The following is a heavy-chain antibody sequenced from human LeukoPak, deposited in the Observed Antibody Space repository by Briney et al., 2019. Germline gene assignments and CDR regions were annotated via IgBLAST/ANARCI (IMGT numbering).Heavy chain of an antibody. J-gene: IGHJ3*02. V-gene: IGHV1-69*13. D-gene: IGHD3-10*01. CDR2: IIPIFGTA. CDR1: GGTFSSYA. CDR3: ARHGSRGDATDI. Sequence: ASVKVSCKASGGTFSSYAISWVRQAPGQGLEWMGGIIPIFGTANYAQTFQGRVTITADESTSTAYMELSSLRSEDTAVYYCARHGSRGDATDIWGQGTMVTVSS.